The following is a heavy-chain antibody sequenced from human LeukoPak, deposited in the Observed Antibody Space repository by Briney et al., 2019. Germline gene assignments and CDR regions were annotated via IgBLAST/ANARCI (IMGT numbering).Heavy chain of an antibody. V-gene: IGHV4-39*07. Sequence: PSETLSLTCTVSGGSINSSSYYWGWIRQPPGKGLEWIGSIFYSGNTYDNPSLKSRVTISVDTSKNQFSLNLRSVTAADTAVYYCTRIPVYFDFWSGQGFDIWGQGTMVTVSS. D-gene: IGHD3-3*01. J-gene: IGHJ3*02. CDR1: GGSINSSSYY. CDR3: TRIPVYFDFWSGQGFDI. CDR2: IFYSGNT.